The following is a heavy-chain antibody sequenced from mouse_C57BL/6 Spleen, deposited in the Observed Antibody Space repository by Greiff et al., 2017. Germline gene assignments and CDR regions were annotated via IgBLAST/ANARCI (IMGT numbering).Heavy chain of an antibody. V-gene: IGHV1-26*01. Sequence: VQLQQSGPELVKPGASVKISCKASGYTFTDYYMNWVKQSHGKSLEWIGDINPNNGGTSYNEKFKGKATLTVDKSSSTAYMEHRSLTSEDSAVYYCARGGQRRLYAMDDWGQGTSVTVSS. CDR2: INPNNGGT. CDR1: GYTFTDYY. J-gene: IGHJ4*01. CDR3: ARGGQRRLYAMDD. D-gene: IGHD3-2*02.